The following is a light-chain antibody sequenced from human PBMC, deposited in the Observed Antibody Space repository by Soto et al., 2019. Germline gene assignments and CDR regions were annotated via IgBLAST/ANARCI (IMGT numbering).Light chain of an antibody. V-gene: IGLV4-69*01. CDR3: QTWGTGILVV. CDR2: LNSDGSH. Sequence: QPVLTQSPSASASLGASVKLTCTLNSGHSFYAIAWHQQQPEKGPRFLMKLNSDGSHNKGDGVPDRFSGSSSGAERYLTISSLQPEDEADYYCQTWGTGILVVFGGGTKLTVL. J-gene: IGLJ2*01. CDR1: SGHSFYA.